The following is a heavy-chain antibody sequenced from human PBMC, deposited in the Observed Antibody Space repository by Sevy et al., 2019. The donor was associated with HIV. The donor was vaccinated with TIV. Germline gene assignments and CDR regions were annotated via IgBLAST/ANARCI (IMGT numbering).Heavy chain of an antibody. CDR1: GFTFSDYC. CDR2: ISTSGTTI. J-gene: IGHJ6*02. V-gene: IGHV3-11*04. Sequence: GGSLRLTCAASGFTFSDYCMTWIRQAPGKGLEWVAYISTSGTTIYYADSVKGRFTISRDNAKNSLYLQMNSLRAEDTAVYYCARDLDAYYYGMDVWVQGTTVTVSS. CDR3: ARDLDAYYYGMDV.